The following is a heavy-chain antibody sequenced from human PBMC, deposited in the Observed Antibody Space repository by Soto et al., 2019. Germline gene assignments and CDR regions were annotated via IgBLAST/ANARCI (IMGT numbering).Heavy chain of an antibody. CDR3: AKDRVTYRGNYCPFDY. V-gene: IGHV3-30*18. CDR2: ISFDGSNK. D-gene: IGHD1-26*01. Sequence: GGSLRLSCEASGFTISSYAMHWVRQAPGKGLEWVAVISFDGSNKYYADSVKGRFTISRDNSKNTLYLQMNSLRAEDTAVYYCAKDRVTYRGNYCPFDYWGQGTLVTVSS. J-gene: IGHJ4*02. CDR1: GFTISSYA.